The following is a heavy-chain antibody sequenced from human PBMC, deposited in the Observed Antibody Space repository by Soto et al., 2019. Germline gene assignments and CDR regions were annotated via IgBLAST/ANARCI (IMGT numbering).Heavy chain of an antibody. V-gene: IGHV3-11*01. D-gene: IGHD2-15*01. CDR2: ISSSGSTI. CDR3: ARARQDCSGGSCYPNYYYYNYMDF. Sequence: PGGSLRLSCAASGFTFSDYYMSWIRQAPGKGLEWVSYISSSGSTIYYADSVKGRFTISRDNAKNSLYLQMNSLRAEDTAVYYCARARQDCSGGSCYPNYYYYNYMDFWGKGSTVTVSS. J-gene: IGHJ6*03. CDR1: GFTFSDYY.